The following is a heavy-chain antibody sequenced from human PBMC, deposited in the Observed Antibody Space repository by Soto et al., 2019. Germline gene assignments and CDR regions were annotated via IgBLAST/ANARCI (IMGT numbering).Heavy chain of an antibody. CDR3: ARGPPALGYCSSTRCRYYYYYGMDV. CDR2: INPSGGST. J-gene: IGHJ6*02. D-gene: IGHD2-2*01. CDR1: GYTFTSYY. Sequence: ASVKVSCKASGYTFTSYYMHWVRQAPGQGLEWMGIINPSGGSTSYAQKFQGRVTMTRDTSTSTVYMELSSLRSEDTAVYYCARGPPALGYCSSTRCRYYYYYGMDVLGQGNTETLSS. V-gene: IGHV1-46*01.